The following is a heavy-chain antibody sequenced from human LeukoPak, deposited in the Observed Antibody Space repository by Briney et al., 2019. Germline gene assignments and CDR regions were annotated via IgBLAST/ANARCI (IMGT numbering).Heavy chain of an antibody. CDR3: ARYSTGNFGY. CDR2: IYHSGST. CDR1: GYPISSGYY. Sequence: SETLSLTCAVSGYPISSGYYWGWIRQPPGKGLEWIGSIYHSGSTYYNPSLKSRVTISVDTSKNQFSLKLSSVTAADTAVYYCARYSTGNFGYWGQGTLVTVSS. D-gene: IGHD2-15*01. J-gene: IGHJ4*02. V-gene: IGHV4-38-2*01.